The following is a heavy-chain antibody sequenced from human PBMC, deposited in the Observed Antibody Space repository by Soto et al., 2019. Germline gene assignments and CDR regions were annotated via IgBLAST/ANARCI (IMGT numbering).Heavy chain of an antibody. V-gene: IGHV3-66*04. CDR1: GFTVGTSQ. Sequence: GGSLRLSCAASGFTVGTSQMTWVRQAPGKGLEWVSVIFIGGTTQYAESVKGRFTISRDKSENTVVLQMNSVRAEDTAVYYCARHVNLPLAGTGFHPWGTGTIVKVS. CDR3: ARHVNLPLAGTGFHP. J-gene: IGHJ5*02. D-gene: IGHD6-19*01. CDR2: IFIGGTT.